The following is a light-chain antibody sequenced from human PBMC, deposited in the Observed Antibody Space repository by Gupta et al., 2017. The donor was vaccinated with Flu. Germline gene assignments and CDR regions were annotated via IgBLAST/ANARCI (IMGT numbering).Light chain of an antibody. V-gene: IGKV1-5*03. CDR2: KAS. J-gene: IGKJ1*01. CDR1: QSISSW. CDR3: QQYNSYPKT. Sequence: DIPMTHSPSTLSASVGDRVTITCRASQSISSWLAWYQQKPGKAPKLLIHKASSLESGVPSRFRGSGSGTEFTLTISSLQPDDFATYYCQQYNSYPKTFGQGTKVEIK.